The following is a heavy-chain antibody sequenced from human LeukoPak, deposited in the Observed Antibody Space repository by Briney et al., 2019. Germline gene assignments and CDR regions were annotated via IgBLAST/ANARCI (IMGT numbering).Heavy chain of an antibody. CDR2: INSDGTIT. CDR3: ARDMTGNVADY. V-gene: IGHV3-74*01. J-gene: IGHJ4*02. D-gene: IGHD3-9*01. CDR1: GFIFSSYW. Sequence: PGGSLRLSCAASGFIFSSYWMHWVRQIPGKGLVWVPRINSDGTITNYADSVKGRFTISRDSAKNAVYLQMNSLTAEDTAVYYCARDMTGNVADYWGQGTLVTVSS.